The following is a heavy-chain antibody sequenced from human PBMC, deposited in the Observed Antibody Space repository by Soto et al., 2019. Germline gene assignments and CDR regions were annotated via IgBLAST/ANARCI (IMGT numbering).Heavy chain of an antibody. D-gene: IGHD3-10*01. CDR1: GFTVNSNY. V-gene: IGHV3-53*04. J-gene: IGHJ6*03. CDR3: TRPAWGLWFGYMDV. Sequence: GSLRLSCAASGFTVNSNYMSWVRQAPGKGLEWVSVLYSGGTTYYADSVKGRFTISRHNSKDTLYLQMNSLKTEDTAVYYCTRPAWGLWFGYMDVWGKGTTVTVSS. CDR2: LYSGGTT.